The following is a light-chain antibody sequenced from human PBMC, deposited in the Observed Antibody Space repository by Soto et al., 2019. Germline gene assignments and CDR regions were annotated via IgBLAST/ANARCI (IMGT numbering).Light chain of an antibody. CDR3: QQSYSTPQT. CDR1: QSISSY. Sequence: DIQMTQSPSSLSASVGDRVTITCRASQSISSYLNWYQQKPGKAPNLLIYAASSLQSGVPSRFSGSGSGTDFILTINSLQPEDFATYYCQQSYSTPQTFGQGTKVEIK. J-gene: IGKJ1*01. V-gene: IGKV1-39*01. CDR2: AAS.